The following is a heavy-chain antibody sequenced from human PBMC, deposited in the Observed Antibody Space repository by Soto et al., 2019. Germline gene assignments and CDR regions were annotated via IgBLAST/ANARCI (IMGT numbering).Heavy chain of an antibody. CDR1: GFTFSDFW. CDR3: ARGGRHSSDS. CDR2: IKEDGSET. V-gene: IGHV3-7*05. Sequence: EVQLVESGGNLVQPGGSLRLSCAASGFTFSDFWMSWVRRAPGRGLVWVANIKEDGSETYYVDSVEGRFTISRDNAKKSLYLQTNSLSADDTALYYCARGGRHSSDSWGQGARVTVSS. D-gene: IGHD1-26*01. J-gene: IGHJ4*02.